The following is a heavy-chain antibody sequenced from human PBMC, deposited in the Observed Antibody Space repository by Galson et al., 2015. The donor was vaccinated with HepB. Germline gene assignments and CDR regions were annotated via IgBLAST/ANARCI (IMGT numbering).Heavy chain of an antibody. J-gene: IGHJ3*02. V-gene: IGHV2-26*01. CDR2: IFSNDEK. CDR3: ARIGGYDIPDEERAFDI. CDR1: GFSLSNARMG. D-gene: IGHD3-9*01. Sequence: PALVKPTQTLTLTCTFSGFSLSNARMGVSWIRQPPGKALEWLAHIFSNDEKSYSTSLKSRLTISKDTSKSQVVLTMTNMDPVDTATYYCARIGGYDIPDEERAFDIWGQGTMVTVSS.